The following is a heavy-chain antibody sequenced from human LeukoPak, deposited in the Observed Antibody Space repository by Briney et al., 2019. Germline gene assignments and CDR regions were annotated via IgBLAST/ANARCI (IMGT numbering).Heavy chain of an antibody. Sequence: PSETLSLTCAVYGGSFSGYYWSWIRQPPGKGLEWIGEINHSESTNYNPSLKSRVTISVDTSKNQFSLKLSSVTAADTAVYYCARVIAAARGGYFQHWGQGTLVTVSS. CDR2: INHSEST. V-gene: IGHV4-34*01. D-gene: IGHD6-13*01. CDR1: GGSFSGYY. J-gene: IGHJ1*01. CDR3: ARVIAAARGGYFQH.